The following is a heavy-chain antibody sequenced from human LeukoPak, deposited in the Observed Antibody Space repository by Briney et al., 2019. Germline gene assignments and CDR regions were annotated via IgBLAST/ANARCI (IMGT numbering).Heavy chain of an antibody. D-gene: IGHD6-13*01. J-gene: IGHJ5*02. CDR2: INPNSGGT. Sequence: ASVTVSCKASGYTFTCYYMHWVRQAPGQGLEWMGWINPNSGGTNYAQKFQGRVTMTRDTSISTAYMELSRLRSDDTAVYYCARTSIAAAGNLRDNWFDPWGQGTLVTVSS. V-gene: IGHV1-2*02. CDR3: ARTSIAAAGNLRDNWFDP. CDR1: GYTFTCYY.